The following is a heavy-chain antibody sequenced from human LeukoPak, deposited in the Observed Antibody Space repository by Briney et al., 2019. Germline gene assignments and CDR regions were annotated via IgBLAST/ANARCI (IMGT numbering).Heavy chain of an antibody. V-gene: IGHV4-59*08. CDR2: ISYSGNA. CDR3: ADYDFWSGFYYMDV. Sequence: PSETLSLTCTVSGASITRRYWSWIRQPPGKGLEWIGYISYSGNANYNPSLKSRVTISVDTSKNQFSLKLSSVTAADTAVYYCADYDFWSGFYYMDVWGKGTTVTVSS. J-gene: IGHJ6*03. D-gene: IGHD3-3*01. CDR1: GASITRRY.